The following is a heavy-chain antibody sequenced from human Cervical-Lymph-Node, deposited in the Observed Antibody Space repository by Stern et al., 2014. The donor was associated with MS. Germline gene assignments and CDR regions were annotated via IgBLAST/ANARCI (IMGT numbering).Heavy chain of an antibody. CDR2: TYPGDSAT. Sequence: VQLVQSGAEVKKPGESLKISCKASGYMFASHWIGWVRQMPGKGLEWMGITYPGDSATRYSPSFQGLVPIAVDKSISTAYLQWSSLKASDTAMYSCARVNGGNSDWFDPWGQGTLVTVSS. CDR3: ARVNGGNSDWFDP. J-gene: IGHJ5*02. CDR1: GYMFASHW. D-gene: IGHD4-23*01. V-gene: IGHV5-51*01.